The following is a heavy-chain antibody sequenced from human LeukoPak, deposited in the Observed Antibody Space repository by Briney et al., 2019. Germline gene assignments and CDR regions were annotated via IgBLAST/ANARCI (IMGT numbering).Heavy chain of an antibody. D-gene: IGHD2-2*02. V-gene: IGHV4-59*11. CDR1: GGSISIHS. CDR2: TYYWGSA. Sequence: KPSETLSLPCIVSGGSISIHSWSWIRQPPGKGLDWIGYTYYWGSANSNPSPKGRVTISVDTSKNQFSLKLSSVTAADTGVYYCERIYCSSTSCYKEGGENWFDPWGQGTLVTVSS. J-gene: IGHJ5*02. CDR3: ERIYCSSTSCYKEGGENWFDP.